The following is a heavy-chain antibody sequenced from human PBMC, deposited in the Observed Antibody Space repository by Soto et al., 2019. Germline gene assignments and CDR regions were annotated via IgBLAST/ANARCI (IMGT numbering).Heavy chain of an antibody. Sequence: DVQLLESGGGLVEPGGSLRLSCAVSGFSVTDAWMHWVRQAPGKGLAWVGRIKSKFDGGSTDYAAPVKGTFTISKDESKNTMYLQMSRLKTEDTSVSYCTIPPPDTPMVTNYYYFDMDVWGPGTTVSVSS. V-gene: IGHV3-15*07. CDR1: GFSVTDAW. D-gene: IGHD5-18*01. CDR2: IKSKFDGGST. J-gene: IGHJ6*02. CDR3: TIPPPDTPMVTNYYYFDMDV.